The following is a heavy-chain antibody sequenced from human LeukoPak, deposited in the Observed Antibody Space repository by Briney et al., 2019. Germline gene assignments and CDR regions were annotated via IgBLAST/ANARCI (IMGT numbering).Heavy chain of an antibody. J-gene: IGHJ5*02. CDR3: VRDGDDYNFDH. D-gene: IGHD5-24*01. V-gene: IGHV3-74*01. Sequence: EPGRSLRLSCAASGFSFSSCWMHWVRQAPGKGLVRVSRVNSEGGYRNYADSVKGRFTISRDNAKNTLYLEMHSLRAEDTAVYYCVRDGDDYNFDHWGQGSLVTVSS. CDR2: VNSEGGYR. CDR1: GFSFSSCW.